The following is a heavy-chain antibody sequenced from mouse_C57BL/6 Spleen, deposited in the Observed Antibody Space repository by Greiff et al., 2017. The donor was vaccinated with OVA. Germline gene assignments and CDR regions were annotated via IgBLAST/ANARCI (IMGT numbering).Heavy chain of an antibody. CDR1: GFTFSDYG. J-gene: IGHJ2*01. CDR3: ARGYSNYVLDY. Sequence: EVQVEESGGGLVKPGGSLKLSCAASGFTFSDYGMHWVRQAPEKGLEWVAYISSGSSTIYYADTVKGRFTISRDNAKNTLFLQMTRRRSEDTAMYYCARGYSNYVLDYRGQGTTLTVSS. CDR2: ISSGSSTI. V-gene: IGHV5-17*01. D-gene: IGHD2-5*01.